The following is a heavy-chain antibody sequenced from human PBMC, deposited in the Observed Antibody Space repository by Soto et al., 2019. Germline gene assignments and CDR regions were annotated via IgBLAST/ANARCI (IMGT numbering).Heavy chain of an antibody. CDR3: AKGGYTFAYE. Sequence: GGSLRLSCAASGFTFSSYAMSWVRQAPGKGLEWISAVSGSGGSTYYADSVKGRFTISRDNSKDTLYLQMNNLRAEDTAVYYCAKGGYTFAYEWGQGALVTVSS. V-gene: IGHV3-23*01. CDR1: GFTFSSYA. D-gene: IGHD5-18*01. J-gene: IGHJ4*02. CDR2: VSGSGGST.